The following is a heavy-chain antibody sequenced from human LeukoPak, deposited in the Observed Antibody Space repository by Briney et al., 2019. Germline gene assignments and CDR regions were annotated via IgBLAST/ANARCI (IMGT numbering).Heavy chain of an antibody. CDR2: MNPNSGNT. Sequence: GASVKVSCKASGYTFTSYDINWVRQATGQGLEWMGWMNPNSGNTGYAQKFQGRVTMTRNTSISTAYMELSSLRSEDTAVYYCAREGSDYDFWTIDYWGQGTLVTVSS. CDR1: GYTFTSYD. D-gene: IGHD3-3*01. J-gene: IGHJ4*02. CDR3: AREGSDYDFWTIDY. V-gene: IGHV1-8*01.